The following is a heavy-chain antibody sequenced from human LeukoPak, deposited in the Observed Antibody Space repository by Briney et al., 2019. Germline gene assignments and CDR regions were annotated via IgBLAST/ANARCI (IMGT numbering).Heavy chain of an antibody. CDR1: GGSISSYY. V-gene: IGHV4-59*01. CDR3: AREGRDRYKVGAFDI. CDR2: IYYSGST. J-gene: IGHJ3*02. Sequence: SETLSLTCTVSGGSISSYYWSWIRQPPGKALEWIGYIYYSGSTNYNPSLKSRVTISVDTSKNQFSLKLSSVTAADTAVYYCAREGRDRYKVGAFDIWGQGTMVTVSS. D-gene: IGHD1-26*01.